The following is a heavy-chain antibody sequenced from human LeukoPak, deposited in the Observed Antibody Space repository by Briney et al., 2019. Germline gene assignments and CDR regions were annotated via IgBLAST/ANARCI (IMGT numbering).Heavy chain of an antibody. D-gene: IGHD6-19*01. CDR3: AREVAGAALDY. V-gene: IGHV3-48*03. CDR1: GFTFSTYA. J-gene: IGHJ4*02. Sequence: GGSLRLSCAASGFTFSTYAMNWVRQAPGKGLEWVSYISSSGSTIYYADSVKGRFTISRDNAKNSLYLQMNSLRAEDTAVYYCAREVAGAALDYWGQGTLVTVSS. CDR2: ISSSGSTI.